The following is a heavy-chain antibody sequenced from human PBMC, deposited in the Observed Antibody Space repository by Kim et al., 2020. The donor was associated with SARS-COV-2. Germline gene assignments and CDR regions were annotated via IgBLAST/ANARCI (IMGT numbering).Heavy chain of an antibody. CDR3: ARGKWLRRYYYFDY. CDR1: GGSVSSGSYY. V-gene: IGHV4-61*01. J-gene: IGHJ4*02. Sequence: SETLSLTCTVSGGSVSSGSYYWSWIRQPPGKGLEWIGYIYYSGSTNYNPSLKSRVTISVDTSKNQFSLKLSSVTAADTAVYYCARGKWLRRYYYFDYWGQGTLVTVSS. D-gene: IGHD5-12*01. CDR2: IYYSGST.